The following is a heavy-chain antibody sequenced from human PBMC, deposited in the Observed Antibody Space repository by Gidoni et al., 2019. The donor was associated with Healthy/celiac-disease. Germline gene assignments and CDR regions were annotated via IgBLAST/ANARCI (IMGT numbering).Heavy chain of an antibody. CDR1: GGSISSYY. CDR3: ARGSIVGVVTTYYYGMDG. V-gene: IGHV4-4*07. J-gene: IGHJ6*02. CDR2: ICTSGST. D-gene: IGHD3-3*01. Sequence: QVQLQESAPGLVKPSETLSLTFTVSGGSISSYYWSWLRQPAGKGLEWIGRICTSGSTNDNPSIKRRVTMSGDTSKNQFSLKRSSVTAADTAVDYCARGSIVGVVTTYYYGMDGWGQGTTVTVSS.